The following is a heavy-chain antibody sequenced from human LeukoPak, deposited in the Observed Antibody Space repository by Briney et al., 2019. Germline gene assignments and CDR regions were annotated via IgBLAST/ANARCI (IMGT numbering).Heavy chain of an antibody. CDR1: GGSISSSSYY. V-gene: IGHV4-39*01. D-gene: IGHD6-19*01. J-gene: IGHJ5*02. CDR3: ARRGGQWLVREGWSDP. Sequence: SETLSLTCTVSGGSISSSSYYWGWIRQPPGKGLEWIGSIYYSGSTYYNPSLKSRVTISVDTSKNQFSLKLSSVTAADTAVYYCARRGGQWLVREGWSDPWGQGTLVTVSS. CDR2: IYYSGST.